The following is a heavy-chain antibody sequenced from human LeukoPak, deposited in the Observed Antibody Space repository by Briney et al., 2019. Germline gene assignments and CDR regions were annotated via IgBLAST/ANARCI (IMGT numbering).Heavy chain of an antibody. CDR3: ARSLPPAAPHAFDV. V-gene: IGHV4-59*13. CDR2: MLYSGYP. CDR1: GGSISSYY. Sequence: SETLSLTCTVSGGSISSYYWNWIRQPPGKALEWIAYMLYSGYPAYNPSLGSRVTMSVDTSKNQFSLKLTSVTAADTAVYYCARSLPPAAPHAFDVWGRGTLVTVSS. D-gene: IGHD6-13*01. J-gene: IGHJ3*01.